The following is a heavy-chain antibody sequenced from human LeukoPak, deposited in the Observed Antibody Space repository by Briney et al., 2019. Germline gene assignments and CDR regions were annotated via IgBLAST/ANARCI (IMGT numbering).Heavy chain of an antibody. CDR1: GLTVVRDR. D-gene: IGHD3-10*01. J-gene: IGHJ4*02. CDR2: ISSSSITI. CDR3: ARDRGGSSSAIAY. V-gene: IGHV3-48*04. Sequence: RSCAVAGLTVVRDRWVGVGEAPGKGQEWVSFISSSSITIYYADSVKGRFTISRDNAEKSLYLQMNSLRAEDTAVYYCARDRGGSSSAIAYWGQGTLVTVSS.